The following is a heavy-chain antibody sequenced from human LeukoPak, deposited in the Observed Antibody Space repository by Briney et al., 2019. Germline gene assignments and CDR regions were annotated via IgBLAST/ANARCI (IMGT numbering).Heavy chain of an antibody. J-gene: IGHJ5*02. D-gene: IGHD3-9*01. CDR2: IYYSGGS. V-gene: IGHV4-59*12. Sequence: SETLSLTCTVSGGSISSYYWSWVRQPPGKGLEWIGFIYYSGGSNYNPSLKSRVTISVDTSKNQFSLKLSSVTAADTAMYYCAREAYDVLTSDWFDPWGQGTLVTVSS. CDR3: AREAYDVLTSDWFDP. CDR1: GGSISSYY.